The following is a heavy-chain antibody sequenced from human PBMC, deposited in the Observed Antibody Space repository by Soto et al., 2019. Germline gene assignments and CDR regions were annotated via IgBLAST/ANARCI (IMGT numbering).Heavy chain of an antibody. J-gene: IGHJ4*02. Sequence: GGSLRLSCAASGFTFSSYSMNWVRQAPGKGLEWVSYISSSSSTIYYADSVKGRFTISRDNAKNSLYLQMNSLRAEDTAVYYCARGVERLRYFDWLIYYFDYWGQGTLVTVSS. D-gene: IGHD3-9*01. V-gene: IGHV3-48*01. CDR3: ARGVERLRYFDWLIYYFDY. CDR1: GFTFSSYS. CDR2: ISSSSSTI.